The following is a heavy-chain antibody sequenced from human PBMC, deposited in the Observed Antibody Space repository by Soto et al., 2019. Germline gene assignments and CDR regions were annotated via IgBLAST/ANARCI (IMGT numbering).Heavy chain of an antibody. J-gene: IGHJ5*02. D-gene: IGHD1-26*01. CDR1: GYTFTANY. Sequence: QVQLVQPGTEVMSPGASLKVSCRASGYTFTANYFHWVRQAPGQGLEWMGWINPKNGDEIVAQKFQGWVTLTRDPSHTTAYMELNRVTSEDTATYYCARGVGTSWFDPWGQGTLVIVSS. CDR3: ARGVGTSWFDP. V-gene: IGHV1-2*04. CDR2: INPKNGDE.